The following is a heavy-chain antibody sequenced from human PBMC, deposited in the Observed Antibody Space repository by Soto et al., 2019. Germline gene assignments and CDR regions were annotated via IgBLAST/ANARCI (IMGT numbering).Heavy chain of an antibody. CDR3: AKNGYNYYFDY. CDR1: GFTFSSYG. CDR2: ISYDGSNK. J-gene: IGHJ4*02. V-gene: IGHV3-30*18. Sequence: QVQLVESGGGVVQPGRSLRLSCAASGFTFSSYGMHWVRQAPGKGLAWVAVISYDGSNKYYADSVKGRFTISRDNSKNTLYLQMNSLRAEDTAVYYCAKNGYNYYFDYWGQGTLVTVSS. D-gene: IGHD5-12*01.